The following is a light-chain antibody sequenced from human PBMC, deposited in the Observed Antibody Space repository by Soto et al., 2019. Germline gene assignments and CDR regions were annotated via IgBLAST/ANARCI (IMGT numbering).Light chain of an antibody. V-gene: IGKV1-39*01. CDR1: QSISGF. Sequence: DIQMTQSPSSLSASVGDRVTITCRASQSISGFLNWYQQKPGKAPKLLMYFASILESGVPSTFSGSGSGTDFTLTINILQPEDFATYYCQQSYSTPWTFGQGTKVEIK. J-gene: IGKJ1*01. CDR2: FAS. CDR3: QQSYSTPWT.